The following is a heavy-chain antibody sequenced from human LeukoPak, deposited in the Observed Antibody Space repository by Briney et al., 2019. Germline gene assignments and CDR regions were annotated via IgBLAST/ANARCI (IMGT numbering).Heavy chain of an antibody. J-gene: IGHJ4*02. CDR1: GYTFTGYY. CDR2: INPNSGGT. Sequence: ASVKVSCKASGYTFTGYYMHWVRQAPGQGLEWMGWINPNSGGTNCAQKFQGRVTMTRDTSISTACMELSRLRSDDTAVYYCARTFSSSLLAFDYWGQGTLVTVSS. V-gene: IGHV1-2*02. D-gene: IGHD6-6*01. CDR3: ARTFSSSLLAFDY.